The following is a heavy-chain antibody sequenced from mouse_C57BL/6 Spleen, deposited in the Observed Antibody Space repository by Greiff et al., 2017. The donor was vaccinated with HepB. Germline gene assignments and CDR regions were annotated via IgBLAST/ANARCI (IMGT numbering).Heavy chain of an antibody. D-gene: IGHD2-1*01. CDR3: AKRGPYGNYYFDY. V-gene: IGHV1-19*01. J-gene: IGHJ2*01. Sequence: EVQLQQSGPVLVKPGASVKMSCKASGYTFTDYYMNWVKQSHGKSLEWIGVINPYNGGTSYNQKFKGKATLTVDKSSSTAYMAINSLTSEYSAVYYCAKRGPYGNYYFDYWGQGTTLTVSS. CDR1: GYTFTDYY. CDR2: INPYNGGT.